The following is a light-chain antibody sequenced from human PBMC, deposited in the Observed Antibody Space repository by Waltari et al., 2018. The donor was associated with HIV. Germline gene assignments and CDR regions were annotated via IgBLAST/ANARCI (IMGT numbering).Light chain of an antibody. J-gene: IGLJ2*01. V-gene: IGLV2-23*02. CDR2: EVN. CDR1: SSDVGPYSL. CDR3: SSYKSFSTVR. Sequence: QFALTQPDSVSGSPGQTITISCTGTSSDVGPYSLVSWYHHHPGKAPKRLIYEVNKRPSGVSNRFSGSKSGNTASLTISGLQADDEADYYCSSYKSFSTVRFGGGNKLTVL.